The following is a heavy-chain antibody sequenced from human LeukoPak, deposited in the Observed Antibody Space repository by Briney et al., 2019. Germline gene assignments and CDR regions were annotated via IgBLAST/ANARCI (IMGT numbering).Heavy chain of an antibody. CDR3: ASDYGDYIY. Sequence: ASVKVSCKASGGTFSSSPISWVRQAPGQGLEWMGRIIPMFSTSNYAQKFQDRVAITTEESTRTAYMELRSLRFEDTAVFYCASDYGDYIYWGQGTLVTVSS. J-gene: IGHJ4*02. CDR2: IIPMFSTS. CDR1: GGTFSSSP. V-gene: IGHV1-69*05. D-gene: IGHD4-17*01.